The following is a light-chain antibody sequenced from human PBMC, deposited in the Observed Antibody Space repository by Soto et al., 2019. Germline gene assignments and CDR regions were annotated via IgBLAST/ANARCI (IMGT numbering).Light chain of an antibody. CDR3: QQYNSYLT. J-gene: IGKJ1*01. Sequence: DIQMTQSPSTLSASVGDRVSITCRASQNIDKWLAWYQQKPQKAPNLLIYKASSLESGVPSRFSGSGSGTEFTLTIRSLKPDDFATYYCQQYNSYLTFGQGTKVDIK. CDR1: QNIDKW. V-gene: IGKV1-5*03. CDR2: KAS.